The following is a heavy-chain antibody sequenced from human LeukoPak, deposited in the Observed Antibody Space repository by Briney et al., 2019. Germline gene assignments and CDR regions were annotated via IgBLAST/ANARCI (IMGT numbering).Heavy chain of an antibody. CDR2: FDPEDGET. J-gene: IGHJ5*02. V-gene: IGHV1-24*01. D-gene: IGHD1-14*01. Sequence: ASVTVSCKVSGYTLTELSMHWVRQAPGKGLEWMGGFDPEDGETIYAQKFQGRVTMTEDTSTDTAYMELSSLRSEDTAVYYCAKETPNTGWFDPWGQGTLVTVSS. CDR3: AKETPNTGWFDP. CDR1: GYTLTELS.